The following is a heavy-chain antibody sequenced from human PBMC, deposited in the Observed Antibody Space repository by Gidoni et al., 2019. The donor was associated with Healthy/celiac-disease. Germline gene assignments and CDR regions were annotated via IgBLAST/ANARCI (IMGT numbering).Heavy chain of an antibody. CDR2: ISSSVITI. V-gene: IGHV3-11*01. CDR1: GFPFSDYY. D-gene: IGHD3-22*01. J-gene: IGHJ4*02. Sequence: QVQLVESGGGLVKPGGSRWLSWAAFGFPFSDYYISWIRQAPGKGLEWFSYISSSVITIYYADSVKGRFTISRDNAKNSLYLQMNSLRAEDTAVYYCARDRYYYDSSSDYWGQGTLVTVSS. CDR3: ARDRYYYDSSSDY.